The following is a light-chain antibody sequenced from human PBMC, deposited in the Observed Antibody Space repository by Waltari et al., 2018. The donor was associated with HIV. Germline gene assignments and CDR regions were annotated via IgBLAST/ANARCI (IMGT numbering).Light chain of an antibody. CDR3: QQRGSWPPT. Sequence: DIVLTQSPGTLSLSPGERATLSCRASQTVSGHLAWYQQKPGQAPRLLIYDAFHRATGIPDRFSGSESGTDFTLTISSLEPEDSAVYYCQQRGSWPPTFGGGTKVEIK. CDR2: DAF. J-gene: IGKJ4*01. V-gene: IGKV3-11*01. CDR1: QTVSGH.